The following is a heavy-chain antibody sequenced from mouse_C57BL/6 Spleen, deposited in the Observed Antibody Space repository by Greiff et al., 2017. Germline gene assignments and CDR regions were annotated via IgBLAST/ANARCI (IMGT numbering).Heavy chain of an antibody. CDR2: IHPNSGST. CDR3: ARRDGYYDYFDY. J-gene: IGHJ2*01. Sequence: VQLQQPGAELVKPGASVKLSCKASAYTFTSYWMHWVKQRPGQGLEWIGMIHPNSGSTNYNEKFKSKATLTVDKSSSTAYMQLSSLTSEDSAVYYCARRDGYYDYFDYWGQGTTLTVSS. V-gene: IGHV1-64*01. D-gene: IGHD2-3*01. CDR1: AYTFTSYW.